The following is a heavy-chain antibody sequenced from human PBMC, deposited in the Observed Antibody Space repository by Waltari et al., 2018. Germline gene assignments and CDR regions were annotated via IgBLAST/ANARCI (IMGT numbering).Heavy chain of an antibody. CDR3: ARLTIFGVVPTTI. J-gene: IGHJ4*02. Sequence: QVQLQESGPGLVKPSETLSLTCAVSGYSFSSGYSWGWVRQPPGKGLEWIGSIYHSGNTYYNPSLKSRVTISVDTSKNQFSLKLNSVTAADTAVYYCARLTIFGVVPTTIWGQGTLVTVSS. CDR2: IYHSGNT. CDR1: GYSFSSGYS. V-gene: IGHV4-38-2*01. D-gene: IGHD3-3*01.